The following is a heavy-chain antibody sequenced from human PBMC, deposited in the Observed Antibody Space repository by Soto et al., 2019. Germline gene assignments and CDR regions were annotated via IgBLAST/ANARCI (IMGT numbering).Heavy chain of an antibody. CDR3: VIDTNADALHI. D-gene: IGHD2-8*01. CDR2: IIPFLSVT. Sequence: QVQLVQSGAEVKKPGSSVKVSCKASGGTFSSNTLSWVRQAPGQGLEWMGRIIPFLSVTDYAQKFQGRFTFTADMSTSTAYMEFSSLRSDDTAVYYCVIDTNADALHIWVQGTMVTVSS. J-gene: IGHJ3*02. V-gene: IGHV1-69*02. CDR1: GGTFSSNT.